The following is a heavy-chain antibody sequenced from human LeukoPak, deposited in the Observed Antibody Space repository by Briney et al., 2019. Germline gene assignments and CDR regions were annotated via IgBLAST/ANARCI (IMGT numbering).Heavy chain of an antibody. V-gene: IGHV4-30-4*07. J-gene: IGHJ6*03. CDR1: GGSIRSGSYY. CDR2: IYYSGST. Sequence: SQTLSLTCTVSGGSIRSGSYYWSWIRQTAGKGLEWIGYIYYSGSTYYNPSLKSRVTISVDTSKNQFSLKLSSVTAADTAVYYCARGKSSSQRYMDVWGKGTTVTVSS. CDR3: ARGKSSSQRYMDV. D-gene: IGHD6-13*01.